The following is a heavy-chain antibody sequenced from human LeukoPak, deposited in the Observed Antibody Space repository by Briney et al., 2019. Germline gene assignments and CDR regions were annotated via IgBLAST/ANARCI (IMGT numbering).Heavy chain of an antibody. J-gene: IGHJ4*02. V-gene: IGHV3-30*04. D-gene: IGHD5-18*01. CDR3: AKEGIAPIDTFDY. Sequence: TGGSLRLSRAASGFSFSSYPMHWVRQAPGKGLEWVAVISYDGTYKYYADSVKGRFTISRDNSKNTLYLQMNSLRVEDTAVYYCAKEGIAPIDTFDYWGQGTLVTVSS. CDR1: GFSFSSYP. CDR2: ISYDGTYK.